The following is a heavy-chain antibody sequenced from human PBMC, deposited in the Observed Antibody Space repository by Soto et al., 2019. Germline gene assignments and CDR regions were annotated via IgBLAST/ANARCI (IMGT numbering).Heavy chain of an antibody. V-gene: IGHV3-23*01. CDR1: GFTFSSYA. D-gene: IGHD2-8*01. CDR3: AKDCTNGVCYLLDY. Sequence: GGSLRLSCAASGFTFSSYAMSWVRQAPGKGLEWVSAISGSGGSTYYADSVKGRFTISRDNSKNTLYLQMNSLRAEDTAVYYCAKDCTNGVCYLLDYWGQGTLVTVSS. CDR2: ISGSGGST. J-gene: IGHJ4*02.